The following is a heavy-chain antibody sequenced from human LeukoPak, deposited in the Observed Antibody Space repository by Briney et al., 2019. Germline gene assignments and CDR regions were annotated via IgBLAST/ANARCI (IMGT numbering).Heavy chain of an antibody. D-gene: IGHD3-22*01. V-gene: IGHV3-48*03. Sequence: GGSLRLSCAASGFTFSSYEMNWVRQAAGKGLEWVSYISSSGSTIYYADSVKGRFTISRDNAKNSLYLQMNSLRAEDTAVYYCARTYYDSSGHRNFDYWGQGTLVTVSS. J-gene: IGHJ4*02. CDR2: ISSSGSTI. CDR1: GFTFSSYE. CDR3: ARTYYDSSGHRNFDY.